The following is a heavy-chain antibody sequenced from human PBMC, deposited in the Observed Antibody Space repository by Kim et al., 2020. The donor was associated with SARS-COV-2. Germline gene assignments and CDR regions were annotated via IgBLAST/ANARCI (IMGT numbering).Heavy chain of an antibody. J-gene: IGHJ3*02. CDR2: IYYSGST. CDR3: ARHTIAPDAFDI. CDR1: GGSISSSSYY. Sequence: SETLSLTCTVSGGSISSSSYYWGWIRQPPGKGLEWIGSIYYSGSTYYNPSLKSRVTISVDTSKNQFSLKLSSVTAADMAVYYCARHTIAPDAFDILGQGT. D-gene: IGHD3-9*01. V-gene: IGHV4-39*01.